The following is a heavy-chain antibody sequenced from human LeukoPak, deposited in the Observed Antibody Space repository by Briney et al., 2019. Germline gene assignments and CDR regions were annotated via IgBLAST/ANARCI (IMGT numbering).Heavy chain of an antibody. V-gene: IGHV3-23*01. CDR1: GFTFNNYA. J-gene: IGHJ4*02. D-gene: IGHD6-13*01. CDR3: ARRSGSSWSSFDY. CDR2: ISGFGGST. Sequence: GGSLRLSYAASGFTFNNYAMNWVRQAPGKGLEWVSGISGFGGSTYYAPSVKGRLTISRDNFGNMLYLHLDSLRVEDTAIYYCARRSGSSWSSFDYWGQGALVTVSS.